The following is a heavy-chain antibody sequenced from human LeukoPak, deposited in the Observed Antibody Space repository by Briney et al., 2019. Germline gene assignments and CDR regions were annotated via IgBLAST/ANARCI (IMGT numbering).Heavy chain of an antibody. J-gene: IGHJ5*02. Sequence: SETLSLTCTVSGGSISSSGYYWGWIRQPPGKGLEWIGSIYYSGSTYYNPSLKSRVTISVDTSKNQFSLKLSSVTAADTAVYYCARVVRGLGSSRASSMVKEQRGWVDPWGQGTLVTVSS. CDR3: ARVVRGLGSSRASSMVKEQRGWVDP. D-gene: IGHD5-18*01. CDR2: IYYSGST. V-gene: IGHV4-39*07. CDR1: GGSISSSGYY.